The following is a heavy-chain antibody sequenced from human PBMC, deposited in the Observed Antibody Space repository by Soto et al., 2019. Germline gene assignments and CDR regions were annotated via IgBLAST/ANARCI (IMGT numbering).Heavy chain of an antibody. CDR3: ARDLGYSSGWYGWCYYYYGMDV. CDR2: ISYDGSNK. Sequence: GGSLRLSCAASGFTFSSYAMHWARQAPGKGLEWVAVISYDGSNKYYADSVKGRFTISRDNSKNTLYLQMNSLRAEDTAVYYCARDLGYSSGWYGWCYYYYGMDVWGQGTTVTVSS. CDR1: GFTFSSYA. V-gene: IGHV3-30-3*01. D-gene: IGHD6-19*01. J-gene: IGHJ6*02.